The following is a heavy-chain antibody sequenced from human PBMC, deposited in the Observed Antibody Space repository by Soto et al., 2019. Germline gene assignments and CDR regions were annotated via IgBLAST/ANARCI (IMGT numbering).Heavy chain of an antibody. CDR1: GFTFSSYA. CDR2: ISGSGGST. V-gene: IGHV3-23*01. Sequence: GGSMRLSCAASGFTFSSYAMALVRQAPGKGLEWVSAISGSGGSTYYADSVKGRFTISRDNSKNTLYLQMNSLRAEDTAVYYCAKAVAGKSNSPFDYWGQGTLVTVSS. CDR3: AKAVAGKSNSPFDY. J-gene: IGHJ4*02. D-gene: IGHD6-19*01.